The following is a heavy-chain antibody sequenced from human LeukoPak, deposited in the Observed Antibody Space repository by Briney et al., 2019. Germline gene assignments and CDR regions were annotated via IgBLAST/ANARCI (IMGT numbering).Heavy chain of an antibody. D-gene: IGHD3-3*01. J-gene: IGHJ4*02. V-gene: IGHV3-21*01. CDR2: ISSSSSYI. Sequence: GGSLRLSCAASGFTFGNYLMNWVRQAPGKGLEWVSSISSSSSYIYYADSVKGRFTISRDNAKNSLYLQMNSLRAEDTAVYYCASGILDYDFWSGSLYFDYWGQGTLVTVSS. CDR3: ASGILDYDFWSGSLYFDY. CDR1: GFTFGNYL.